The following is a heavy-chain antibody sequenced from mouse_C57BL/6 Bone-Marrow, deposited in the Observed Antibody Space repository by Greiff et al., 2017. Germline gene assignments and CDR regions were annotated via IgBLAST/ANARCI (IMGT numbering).Heavy chain of an antibody. J-gene: IGHJ1*03. CDR1: GYTFTSYG. CDR3: ARPPQWLIRGYLYFGV. Sequence: VQLQQSGAELARPGASVKLSCKASGYTFTSYGISWVKQRTGQGLEWIGEIYPRSGNTYYNEKFKGKATLTSDKTSSTAYMELRSLTSEDSAVYFCARPPQWLIRGYLYFGVWGTGTTVTVSS. D-gene: IGHD2-3*01. CDR2: IYPRSGNT. V-gene: IGHV1-81*01.